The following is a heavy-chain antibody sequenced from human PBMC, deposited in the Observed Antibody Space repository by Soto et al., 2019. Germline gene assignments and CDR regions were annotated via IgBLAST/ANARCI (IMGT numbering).Heavy chain of an antibody. J-gene: IGHJ6*02. CDR3: AKDHSGSYFYYYAMDV. D-gene: IGHD1-26*01. CDR1: GFTFSSYW. CDR2: INSDGSST. V-gene: IGHV3-74*01. Sequence: GGSLRLSCAASGFTFSSYWMHWVRQAPGKGLVWVSRINSDGSSTSYADSVKGRFTISRDNSKNTLYLRMNSLRAEDTAVYFCAKDHSGSYFYYYAMDVWGQGTSVTVSS.